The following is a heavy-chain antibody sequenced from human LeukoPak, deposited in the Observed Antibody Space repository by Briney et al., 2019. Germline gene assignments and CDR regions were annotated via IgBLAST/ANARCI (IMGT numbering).Heavy chain of an antibody. CDR2: VSGSSGDT. J-gene: IGHJ3*01. V-gene: IGHV3-23*01. CDR1: GFRVSDYY. CDR3: AKASGTFHADAFDV. Sequence: GGSLRLSCAVSGFRVSDYYMSWVRQAPGKGLDWVSSVSGSSGDTYYAESVKGRFTISRDNSKNTLYLIMKTLRADDTAVYYCAKASGTFHADAFDVWGQGTMVTVSS. D-gene: IGHD1-26*01.